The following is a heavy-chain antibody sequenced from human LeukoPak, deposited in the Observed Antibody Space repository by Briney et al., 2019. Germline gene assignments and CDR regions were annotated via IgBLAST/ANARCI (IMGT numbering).Heavy chain of an antibody. D-gene: IGHD6-13*01. CDR3: ARDGVGSSWSFDY. J-gene: IGHJ4*01. V-gene: IGHV4-59*01. CDR1: GGSISSYY. Sequence: SETLSLTCTVSGGSISSYYWSWIRQPPGKGLEWIGYISYSGSTNYSPSLKSRVTMSVDTSKNQFSLKLSSVTAADTAVYYCARDGVGSSWSFDYWGHGTLVTVSS. CDR2: ISYSGST.